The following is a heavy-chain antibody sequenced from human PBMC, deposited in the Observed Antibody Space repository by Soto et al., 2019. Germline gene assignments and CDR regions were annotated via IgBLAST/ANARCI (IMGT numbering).Heavy chain of an antibody. V-gene: IGHV4-4*02. CDR3: ASYYDYGDYYFDY. CDR1: GASISSSNW. D-gene: IGHD4-17*01. Sequence: SETLSLTCAVSGASISSSNWWTWVRQSPGKGLEWIGEGYHSGYSNYNPSLKSRVTISVDKSKNQFSLKLSYATAADTAVYYCASYYDYGDYYFDYWGQGTLVTVSS. CDR2: GYHSGYS. J-gene: IGHJ4*02.